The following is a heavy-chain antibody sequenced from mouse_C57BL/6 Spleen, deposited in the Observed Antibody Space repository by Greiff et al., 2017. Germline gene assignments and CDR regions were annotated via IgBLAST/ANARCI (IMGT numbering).Heavy chain of an antibody. V-gene: IGHV1-53*01. J-gene: IGHJ4*01. CDR2: INPSNGGT. CDR1: GYTFPSYW. CDR3: ARRRYGNYVDAMDY. Sequence: QVLLQQPGTELLKPGASVKLSCKASGYTFPSYWMHWVKQRPGQGLEWIGNINPSNGGTNYNEKFKSKATLTVDKSSSTAYMQLSSRTSEDSAVYYCARRRYGNYVDAMDYWGQGTSVTVSS. D-gene: IGHD2-10*02.